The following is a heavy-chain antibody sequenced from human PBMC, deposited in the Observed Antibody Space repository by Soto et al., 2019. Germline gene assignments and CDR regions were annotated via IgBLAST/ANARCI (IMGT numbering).Heavy chain of an antibody. J-gene: IGHJ6*02. CDR2: IIPIFGTA. CDR1: GGTFSSYA. CDR3: ARARGAARPSYYYGMDV. D-gene: IGHD6-6*01. V-gene: IGHV1-69*01. Sequence: QVQLVQSGAEVKKPGSSVKVSCKASGGTFSSYAISWVRQAPGQGLEWMGGIIPIFGTANYAQKFQDRVTIPADESTSTAYMELSSLRSEDTAVYYCARARGAARPSYYYGMDVWGQGTTVTVSS.